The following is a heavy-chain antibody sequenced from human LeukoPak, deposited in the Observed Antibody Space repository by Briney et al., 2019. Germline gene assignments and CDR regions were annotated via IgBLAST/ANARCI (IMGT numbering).Heavy chain of an antibody. Sequence: SETLSLTCTVSGGSISSYYWSWIRQPPGEGLEWIGYIYYSGSTNYNPSLKSRVTISVDTSKIQFSLKLSSVTAADTAVYYCARNLGTMVRGVITWFDPWGQGTLVTVSS. CDR1: GGSISSYY. V-gene: IGHV4-59*01. CDR2: IYYSGST. CDR3: ARNLGTMVRGVITWFDP. J-gene: IGHJ5*02. D-gene: IGHD3-10*01.